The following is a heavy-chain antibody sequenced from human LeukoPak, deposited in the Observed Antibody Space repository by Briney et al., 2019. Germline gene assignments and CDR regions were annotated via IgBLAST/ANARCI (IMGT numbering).Heavy chain of an antibody. J-gene: IGHJ4*02. CDR3: AIGRSSYYDSRPKDY. D-gene: IGHD3-22*01. CDR1: GSSFTSYW. CDR2: IYPGDSDT. V-gene: IGHV5-51*01. Sequence: GASLKISCKGSGSSFTSYWIGWVRQLPGKGLEWMGIIYPGDSDTRYIPSFQGQVTISADKSISTAYLQWSSLKASDTAMYYCAIGRSSYYDSRPKDYWGQGTLVTVSS.